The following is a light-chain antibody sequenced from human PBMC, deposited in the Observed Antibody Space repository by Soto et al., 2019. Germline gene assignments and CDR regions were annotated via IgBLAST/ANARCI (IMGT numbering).Light chain of an antibody. Sequence: QSALTQPPSVSGAPGQRVTISCTGSSSNIGAGYDVHWYQQLPGTAPKLLIYGNSNRPSGVPDRFSGSKSGTSASLAITGLQAEDEADYYCQSYDSSLRGSVFGGGTKLTV. V-gene: IGLV1-40*01. J-gene: IGLJ2*01. CDR1: SSNIGAGYD. CDR3: QSYDSSLRGSV. CDR2: GNS.